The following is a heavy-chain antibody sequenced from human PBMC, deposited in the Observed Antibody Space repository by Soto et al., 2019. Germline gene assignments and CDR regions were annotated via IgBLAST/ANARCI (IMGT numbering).Heavy chain of an antibody. CDR1: GGSISSYY. CDR2: IYTSGST. V-gene: IGHV4-4*07. CDR3: AGDQGYYYSGTDV. Sequence: PSETLSLTCTVSGGSISSYYWSWIRQPAGKGLEWIGRIYTSGSTHYSPSLKSRGTLSVDTSKNQFSLKLTSVTAADTAVYFCAGDQGYYYSGTDVWGQGTTVTVSS. J-gene: IGHJ6*02.